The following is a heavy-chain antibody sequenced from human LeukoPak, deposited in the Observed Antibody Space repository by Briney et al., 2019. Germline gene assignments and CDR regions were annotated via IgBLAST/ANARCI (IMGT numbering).Heavy chain of an antibody. D-gene: IGHD3-9*01. J-gene: IGHJ4*02. Sequence: GGSLELSGEASGFTVSANYLTWVGKPQGRGLEWVPVIITGGDTYYADSVNGRFTISRDNSKNMLYLQMNSLRAEDTALYYCVKTSNDILTGWYSFDHWGQGTQVTVSS. CDR2: IITGGDT. V-gene: IGHV3-53*01. CDR3: VKTSNDILTGWYSFDH. CDR1: GFTVSANY.